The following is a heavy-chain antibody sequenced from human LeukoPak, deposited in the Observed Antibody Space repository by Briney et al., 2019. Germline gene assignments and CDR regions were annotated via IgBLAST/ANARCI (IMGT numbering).Heavy chain of an antibody. CDR3: TTVLSSNRYNLCDY. CDR1: GDSVSSNSAA. CDR2: TYYRSKWYN. J-gene: IGHJ4*02. Sequence: SQTLSLTCAISGDSVSSNSAAWNWIRQSPSRGLEWLGRTYYRSKWYNDYAVSVKSRITINPDTSKNQFSLQLNSVTLEDTAVYYCTTVLSSNRYNLCDYWGQGTLVTVSS. D-gene: IGHD6-13*01. V-gene: IGHV6-1*01.